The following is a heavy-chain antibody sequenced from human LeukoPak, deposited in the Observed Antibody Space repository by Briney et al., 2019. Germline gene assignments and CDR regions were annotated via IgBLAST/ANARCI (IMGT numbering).Heavy chain of an antibody. V-gene: IGHV3-30*02. CDR1: RFTFSSYG. Sequence: PGGCLRLSCAASRFTFSSYGMHWVRQAPGKGLEWVAFIRYDGSNKYYADSVKGRFTISRDNSKNTLYLQMNSLRAEGTAVYYCAALSSSWSGRVFDYWGQGTLVTVSS. J-gene: IGHJ4*02. CDR3: AALSSSWSGRVFDY. D-gene: IGHD6-13*01. CDR2: IRYDGSNK.